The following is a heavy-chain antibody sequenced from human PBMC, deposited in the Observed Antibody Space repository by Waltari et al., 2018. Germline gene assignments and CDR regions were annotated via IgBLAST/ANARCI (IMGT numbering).Heavy chain of an antibody. Sequence: QVQLQQWGAGLLKPSETLSLTCAVYVGSFSGYYWSWIRQPPGKGLEGIGEINHRGSNNYNPTLKSRVTISVETSKNQFSLKLSSLRSEDTAVYYGARGLVYGGNSVHFDYWGQGTLVTVSS. J-gene: IGHJ4*02. CDR3: ARGLVYGGNSVHFDY. D-gene: IGHD2-21*02. V-gene: IGHV4-34*01. CDR2: INHRGSN. CDR1: VGSFSGYY.